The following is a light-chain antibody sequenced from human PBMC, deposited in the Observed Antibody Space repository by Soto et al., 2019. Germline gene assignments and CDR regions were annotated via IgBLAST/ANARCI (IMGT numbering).Light chain of an antibody. V-gene: IGKV3-20*01. CDR1: QTVSSSW. CDR3: QQYGSSPYT. CDR2: GAS. Sequence: EIVLTQSPDTLSLSPGERATLSCRASQTVSSSWLAWYQQKAGQAPRILIYGASSRAIGIPDRFSGSGSGTDFTLTISRLEPEDFAMYYCQQYGSSPYTFGQGTKLEIK. J-gene: IGKJ2*01.